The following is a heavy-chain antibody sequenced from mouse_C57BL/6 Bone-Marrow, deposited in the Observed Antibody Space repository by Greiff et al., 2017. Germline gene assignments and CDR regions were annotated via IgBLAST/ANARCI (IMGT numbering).Heavy chain of an antibody. J-gene: IGHJ4*01. Sequence: QVQLKQSGAELVMPGASVKLSCKASGYTFTSYWMHWVKQRPGQGLEWIGEIDPSDSYTNYNQKFKGKSTLTVDKSSSTAYMQLSSLTSEDSAVYYCASAPSRDYYAMDYWGQGTSVTVSS. CDR1: GYTFTSYW. V-gene: IGHV1-69*01. CDR2: IDPSDSYT. CDR3: ASAPSRDYYAMDY.